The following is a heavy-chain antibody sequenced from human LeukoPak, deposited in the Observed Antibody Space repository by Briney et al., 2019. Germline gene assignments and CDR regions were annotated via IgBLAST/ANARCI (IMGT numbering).Heavy chain of an antibody. CDR2: IFYSGST. CDR3: ARTNPSFDY. V-gene: IGHV4-59*08. CDR1: GGPISSYY. Sequence: SEPLSLTCSVSGGPISSYYWSWIRQPPGKALEWIGYIFYSGSTNYNPSLKSRVTISVDTSKNQVSLKLRSVTAADTAVYYCARTNPSFDYWGQGTLVTVSS. J-gene: IGHJ4*02.